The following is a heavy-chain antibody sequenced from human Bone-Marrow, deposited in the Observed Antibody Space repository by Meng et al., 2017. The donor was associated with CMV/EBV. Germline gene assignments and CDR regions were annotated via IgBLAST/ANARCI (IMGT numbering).Heavy chain of an antibody. Sequence: ASVKVSCKASGYTFTGYYMHWVRQAPGQGLEWMGWINPNSGGTNYAQKFQGRVTMTRDTSISTAYMELSRLRSDDTAVYYCARDAVIVGIHYYYYGMDVWGQGTTVTGSS. CDR1: GYTFTGYY. CDR3: ARDAVIVGIHYYYYGMDV. D-gene: IGHD1-26*01. J-gene: IGHJ6*02. V-gene: IGHV1-2*02. CDR2: INPNSGGT.